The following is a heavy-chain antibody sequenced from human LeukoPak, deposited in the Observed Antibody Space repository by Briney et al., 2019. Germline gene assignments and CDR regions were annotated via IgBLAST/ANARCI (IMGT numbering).Heavy chain of an antibody. CDR2: IRYDGSNK. CDR3: AKSEGSSSWIYFGY. D-gene: IGHD6-13*01. Sequence: GGSLRLSCAASGFTFSRLAMTWVRQAPGKGLEWVAFIRYDGSNKYYADSVKGRFTISRDNSKNTLYLQMNSLRAEDTAVYYCAKSEGSSSWIYFGYWGQGTLVTVSS. J-gene: IGHJ4*02. CDR1: GFTFSRLA. V-gene: IGHV3-30*02.